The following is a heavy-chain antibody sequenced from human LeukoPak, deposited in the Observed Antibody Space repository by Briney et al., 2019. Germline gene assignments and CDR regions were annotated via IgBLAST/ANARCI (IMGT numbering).Heavy chain of an antibody. D-gene: IGHD3-10*01. CDR2: IGSSGSSI. V-gene: IGHV3-48*04. J-gene: IGHJ3*02. CDR1: GFTFSSYW. CDR3: AREGRAIAFDI. Sequence: GGXXXLXCAASGFTFSSYWMTWXXXXPXXXXEWVSYIGSSGSSIYHADSVKGRFTISRDNAKNSLYLEMNSLRAEDTAVYYCAREGRAIAFDIWGQGTMVTVSS.